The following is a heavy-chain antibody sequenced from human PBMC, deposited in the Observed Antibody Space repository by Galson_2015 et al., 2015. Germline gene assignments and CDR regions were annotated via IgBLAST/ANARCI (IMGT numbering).Heavy chain of an antibody. Sequence: PALVKPTQTLTLTCTVSGFSLSNARLGVSWIRQPPGKALEWLAHIFSNDEKSYSTSLKSRLTISKDTSKSQVVLTMTNMDPVDTATYYCARIQEGYDFWSGYYIDYWGQGTLVTVSS. CDR2: IFSNDEK. CDR3: ARIQEGYDFWSGYYIDY. V-gene: IGHV2-26*01. J-gene: IGHJ4*02. D-gene: IGHD3-3*01. CDR1: GFSLSNARLG.